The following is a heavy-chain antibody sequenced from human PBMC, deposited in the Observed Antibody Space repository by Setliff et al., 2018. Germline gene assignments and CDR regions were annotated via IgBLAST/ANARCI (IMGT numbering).Heavy chain of an antibody. CDR1: GGTFKNHA. D-gene: IGHD6-19*01. V-gene: IGHV1-18*01. J-gene: IGHJ3*02. Sequence: ASVKVSCKTSGGTFKNHAISWVRQAPGQGLEWMGWVSTYNGDTNYAQKFRGRVTMTTDISTSTAYMELRTLRSDDTAVYYCARRPIALAGYRKGAFDIWGQGTVVTVS. CDR2: VSTYNGDT. CDR3: ARRPIALAGYRKGAFDI.